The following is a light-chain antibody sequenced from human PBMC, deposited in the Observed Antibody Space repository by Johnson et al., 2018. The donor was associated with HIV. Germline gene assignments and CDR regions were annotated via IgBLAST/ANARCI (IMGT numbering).Light chain of an antibody. CDR1: SSNIGNNY. CDR2: DNN. V-gene: IGLV1-51*01. CDR3: GAWDSTLNAYV. Sequence: QSVLTQPPSVSAAPGQKVTISCSGSSSNIGNNYVSWYQQLPGTAPKLLIYDNNKRPSGIPDRFSGSKSGTSATLGITGLQTGDEADYFCGAWDSTLNAYVCGTGTKVTVL. J-gene: IGLJ1*01.